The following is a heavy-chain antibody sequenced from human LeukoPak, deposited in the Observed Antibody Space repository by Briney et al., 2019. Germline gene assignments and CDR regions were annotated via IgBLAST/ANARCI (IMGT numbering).Heavy chain of an antibody. V-gene: IGHV4-34*01. J-gene: IGHJ6*03. D-gene: IGHD5-18*01. CDR2: INHSGST. CDR1: GGSFSGYY. CDR3: ARAAVSGYGFSYYYYMDV. Sequence: SETLSLTCAVYGGSFSGYYWSWIRQPPGKGLEWIGEINHSGSTNYNPSLKSRVTISVDTSKNQFSLKLSSVTAADTAVYYCARAAVSGYGFSYYYYMDVWGKGTTVTVSS.